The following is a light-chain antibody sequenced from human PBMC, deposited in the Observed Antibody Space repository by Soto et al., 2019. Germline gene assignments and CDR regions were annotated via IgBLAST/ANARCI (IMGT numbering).Light chain of an antibody. J-gene: IGLJ1*01. CDR1: SSDVGGSNH. CDR3: VSFTSSTTYV. CDR2: DVT. Sequence: QSVLTQPASVSDSPGQSITISCTGTSSDVGGSNHVSWYQQHPGKAPKLMIYDVTNRPSGVSHRFSGSKSGSTASLIISGLQAEHEADYYCVSFTSSTTYVFGTGTKLTVL. V-gene: IGLV2-14*01.